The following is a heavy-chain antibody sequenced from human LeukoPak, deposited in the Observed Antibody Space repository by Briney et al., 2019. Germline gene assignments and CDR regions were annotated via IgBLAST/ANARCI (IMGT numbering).Heavy chain of an antibody. CDR1: GYTFTSYG. CDR3: ARDGTSTDDY. V-gene: IGHV1-18*01. D-gene: IGHD2-2*01. CDR2: ISAYNGNT. J-gene: IGHJ4*02. Sequence: GASVKVSCKASGYTFTSYGISWVRQAPGQGLEWMGWISAYNGNTNYAQKLQGRFTLTTDSSTSTAYMELRNLRSDDTAVYYCARDGTSTDDYWGQGTLVTVSS.